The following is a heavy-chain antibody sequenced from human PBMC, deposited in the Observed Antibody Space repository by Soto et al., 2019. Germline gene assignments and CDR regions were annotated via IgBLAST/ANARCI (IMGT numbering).Heavy chain of an antibody. CDR3: PWRVVVSPVENA. Sequence: SETLSLTCTVSGGSINTNNYYWGWVRQPPGKGLEWIGSVFYNGTTYYSPSLKSRVTISLAPSRTQFSLKLESVTAADTAVYFCPWRVVVSPVENAWGQGTLVIVSS. V-gene: IGHV4-39*01. J-gene: IGHJ5*02. CDR2: VFYNGTT. D-gene: IGHD2-15*01. CDR1: GGSINTNNYY.